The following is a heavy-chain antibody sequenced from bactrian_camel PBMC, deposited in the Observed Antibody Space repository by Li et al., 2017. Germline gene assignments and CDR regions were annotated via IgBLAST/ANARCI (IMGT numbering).Heavy chain of an antibody. CDR1: GHTYGLYC. CDR3: AAVTGCSLTPWLRDPGNKSGPMN. J-gene: IGHJ4*01. D-gene: IGHD3*01. Sequence: HVQLVESGGGSVQTGGSLRLSCTSSGHTYGLYCLGWFRQIPGKEREGVAVITRIHGGTEYADSVKGRFIISRDSSKMTWSLQMNNLKPEDTAMYYCAAVTGCSLTPWLRDPGNKSGPMNWGQGTQVTVS. V-gene: IGHV3-3*01. CDR2: ITRIHGGT.